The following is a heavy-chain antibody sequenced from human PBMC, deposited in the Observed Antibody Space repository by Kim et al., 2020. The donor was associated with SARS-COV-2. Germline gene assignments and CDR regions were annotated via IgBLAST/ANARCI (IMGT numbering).Heavy chain of an antibody. CDR1: GFTFSSYA. CDR3: ASPTPPYSSSWLGAFDY. V-gene: IGHV3-30*04. CDR2: TSYDGSNK. D-gene: IGHD6-13*01. Sequence: GGSLRLSCAASGFTFSSYAMHWVRQAPGKGLEWVAVTSYDGSNKYYADSVKGRFTISRDNSKNTLYLQMNSLRAEDTAVYYCASPTPPYSSSWLGAFDYWGQGTLVTVSS. J-gene: IGHJ4*02.